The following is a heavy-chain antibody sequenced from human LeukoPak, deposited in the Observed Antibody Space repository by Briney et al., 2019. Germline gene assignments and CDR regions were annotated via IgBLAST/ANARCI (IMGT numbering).Heavy chain of an antibody. CDR2: INPNSGGT. Sequence: ASVNVSCKPSVYTVTGYHMHWVRQAPGPGLEGMGWINPNSGGTNYAQKFQGRVTMTRDTSINTAYMELSRLRSDDTAVYYCAGDMVRGVILRRVLEYWGQGTLVTVSS. CDR3: AGDMVRGVILRRVLEY. J-gene: IGHJ4*02. D-gene: IGHD3-10*01. CDR1: VYTVTGYH. V-gene: IGHV1-2*02.